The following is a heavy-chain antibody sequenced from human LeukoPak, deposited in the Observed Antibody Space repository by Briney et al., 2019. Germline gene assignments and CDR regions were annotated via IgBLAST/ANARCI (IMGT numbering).Heavy chain of an antibody. D-gene: IGHD1-7*01. J-gene: IGHJ4*02. CDR3: ASGITGTTAY. V-gene: IGHV3-21*01. CDR1: GFTFSSYS. CDR2: ISSSSSYI. Sequence: GGSLRLSCAAAGFTFSSYSMNWVRQAPGKGLEWVSSISSSSSYIYYADSVKGRFTISRDNAKNSLYLQMNSLRAEDTAVYYCASGITGTTAYWGQGTLVTVSS.